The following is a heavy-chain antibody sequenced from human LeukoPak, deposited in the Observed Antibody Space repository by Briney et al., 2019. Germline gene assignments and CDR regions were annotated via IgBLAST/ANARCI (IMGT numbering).Heavy chain of an antibody. J-gene: IGHJ4*01. V-gene: IGHV4-59*08. CDR1: GGSNSGYY. D-gene: IGHD3-22*01. CDR3: ARHRDYYDT. Sequence: SETLSLTCSVSGGSNSGYYWSWIRQPPAKGLEWIGYIYSSGSANYNPSLKSRVIISGDTSKNQISLNLTSVTAADTAVYFCARHRDYYDTWGHGTLVTVSS. CDR2: IYSSGSA.